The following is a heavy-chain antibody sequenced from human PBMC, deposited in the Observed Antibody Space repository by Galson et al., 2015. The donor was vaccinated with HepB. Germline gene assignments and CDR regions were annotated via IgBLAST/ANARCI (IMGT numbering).Heavy chain of an antibody. J-gene: IGHJ5*02. V-gene: IGHV1-69*04. Sequence: SVKVSCKASGGTFSSYAISWVRQAPGQGLEWMGRIIPILGIATYAKKFQGRVTITADKSTSTDYMELSSLRTEDTAVYYCARDCVGDCWASDSHWFDPWGQGTLVTVSS. CDR2: IIPILGIA. CDR3: ARDCVGDCWASDSHWFDP. D-gene: IGHD2-21*02. CDR1: GGTFSSYA.